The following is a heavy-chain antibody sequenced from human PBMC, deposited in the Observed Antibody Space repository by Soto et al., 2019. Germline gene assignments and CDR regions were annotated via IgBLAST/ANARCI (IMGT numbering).Heavy chain of an antibody. CDR2: INPNSGGT. CDR3: ARDMKCSSTSCYEYYFDY. D-gene: IGHD2-2*01. V-gene: IGHV1-2*04. CDR1: GYTFTGYY. Sequence: ASVTVSCQASGYTFTGYYMHLVRQAPGQGLEWMGWINPNSGGTNYAQKFQGWVTMTRDTSISTAYMELSRLRSDDTAVYYCARDMKCSSTSCYEYYFDYWGQGTLVTVSS. J-gene: IGHJ4*02.